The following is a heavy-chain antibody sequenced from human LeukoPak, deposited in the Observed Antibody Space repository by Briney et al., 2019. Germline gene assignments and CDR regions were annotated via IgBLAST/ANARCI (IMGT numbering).Heavy chain of an antibody. D-gene: IGHD5-18*01. CDR1: GGSISSSNW. V-gene: IGHV4-4*02. CDR2: IYHSGST. Sequence: SETLSLTCAVSGGSISSSNWWSWVRQPPGKGLEWIGEIYHSGSTNYNPSLKSRVTISVDKSKNQFSLKLSSVTAADTAVYYCASLYSYGPAGDYWGQGTLVTVSS. CDR3: ASLYSYGPAGDY. J-gene: IGHJ4*02.